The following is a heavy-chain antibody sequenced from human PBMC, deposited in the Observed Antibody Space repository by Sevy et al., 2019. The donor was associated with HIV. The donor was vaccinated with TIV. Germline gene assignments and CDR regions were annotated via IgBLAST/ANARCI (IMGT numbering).Heavy chain of an antibody. CDR2: ISVNSGKK. Sequence: ASVKVSCRASGYTFTTYGIGWVRQAPGQGLEWLGWISVNSGKKKYAAEVRGRVTMTTDTSTNTAYMELRSLRSDDTAVYFCAGRGASSSGGWWFDPWGQGTLVTVSS. V-gene: IGHV1-18*01. CDR3: AGRGASSSGGWWFDP. CDR1: GYTFTTYG. J-gene: IGHJ5*02. D-gene: IGHD3-16*01.